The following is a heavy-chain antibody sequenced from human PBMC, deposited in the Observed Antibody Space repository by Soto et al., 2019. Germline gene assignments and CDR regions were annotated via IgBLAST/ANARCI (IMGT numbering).Heavy chain of an antibody. CDR2: IYPGDSDT. CDR3: ASGYSSSWYWYYFDY. CDR1: GYSFTSYW. V-gene: IGHV5-51*01. D-gene: IGHD6-13*01. Sequence: PGESLKISCKGSGYSFTSYWIGWVRQMPGKGLEWMGIIYPGDSDTRYSPSFQGQVTISADKSISTAYLQWSSLKASDTAMYYCASGYSSSWYWYYFDYWGQGTLVTVSS. J-gene: IGHJ4*02.